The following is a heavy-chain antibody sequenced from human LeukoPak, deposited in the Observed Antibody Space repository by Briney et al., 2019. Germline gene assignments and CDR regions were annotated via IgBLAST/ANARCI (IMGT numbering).Heavy chain of an antibody. CDR1: GFTFDDYA. CDR2: ISWNSGSI. J-gene: IGHJ4*02. V-gene: IGHV3-9*01. CDR3: AKDGYSYGPKNFDY. Sequence: PGRSLRLSCAASGFTFDDYAMHWVRQAPGKGLEWVSGISWNSGSIGYADSLKGRFTISRDNAKNSLYLQMNSLRAEDTALYYCAKDGYSYGPKNFDYWGQGTLVTASS. D-gene: IGHD5-18*01.